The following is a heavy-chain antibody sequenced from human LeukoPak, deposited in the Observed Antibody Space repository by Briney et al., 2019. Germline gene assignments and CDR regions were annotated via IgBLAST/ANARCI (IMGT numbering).Heavy chain of an antibody. CDR2: ISSSGSTI. J-gene: IGHJ3*02. Sequence: GGSLRLSCAASGFTFSDYYMSWIRQAPGKGLEWVSYISSSGSTIYYADSVKGRFTISRDNAKNSLYLQMNSLRAEDTAVYYCVREMEAVYAFDIWGQGTMVTVSS. CDR1: GFTFSDYY. V-gene: IGHV3-11*01. CDR3: VREMEAVYAFDI. D-gene: IGHD6-19*01.